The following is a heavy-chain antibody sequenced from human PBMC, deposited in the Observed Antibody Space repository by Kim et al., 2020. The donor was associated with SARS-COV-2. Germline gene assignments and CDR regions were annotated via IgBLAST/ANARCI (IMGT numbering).Heavy chain of an antibody. V-gene: IGHV3-33*01. J-gene: IGHJ4*02. D-gene: IGHD4-4*01. Sequence: YADSVKGRFTISRDDPKNTLYLQMNILRAEDTAVYYCARDPATVTTYYDYWGQGTLVIVSS. CDR3: ARDPATVTTYYDY.